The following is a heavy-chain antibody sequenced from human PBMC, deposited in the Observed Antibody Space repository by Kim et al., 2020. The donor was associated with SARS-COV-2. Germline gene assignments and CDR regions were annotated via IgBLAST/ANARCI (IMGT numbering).Heavy chain of an antibody. Sequence: GGSLRLSCAASGFTFSSYSMNWVRQAPGKGLEWVSSISSSSSYIYYADSVKGRFTISRDNAKNSLYLQMNSLRAEDTAVYYCARDMGVVFGSWYDAFDIWGQGTMVTVSS. J-gene: IGHJ3*02. CDR2: ISSSSSYI. V-gene: IGHV3-21*01. CDR1: GFTFSSYS. CDR3: ARDMGVVFGSWYDAFDI. D-gene: IGHD6-13*01.